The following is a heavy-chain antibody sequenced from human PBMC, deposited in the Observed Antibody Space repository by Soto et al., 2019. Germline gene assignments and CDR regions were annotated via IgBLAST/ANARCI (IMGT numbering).Heavy chain of an antibody. V-gene: IGHV4-39*01. D-gene: IGHD6-19*01. J-gene: IGHJ4*02. Sequence: PSETLSLTCTFSGGSISSSSYYWGWIRQPPGKGLEWIGSIYYSGSTYYNPSLKSRVTISVDTSKNQFSLKLSSVTAADTAVYYCARPIAVAGYYFDYWGQGTLVTVSS. CDR2: IYYSGST. CDR3: ARPIAVAGYYFDY. CDR1: GGSISSSSYY.